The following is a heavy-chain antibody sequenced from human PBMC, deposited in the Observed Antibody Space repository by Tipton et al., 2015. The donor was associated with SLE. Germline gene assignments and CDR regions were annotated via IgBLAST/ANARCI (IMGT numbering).Heavy chain of an antibody. V-gene: IGHV4-61*08. D-gene: IGHD3-10*01. CDR3: ARVRPRKNYYGMDV. J-gene: IGHJ6*02. CDR2: IYYSGST. Sequence: TLSLTCTVSGGSISSGDYYWSWIRQPPGKGLEWIGYIYYSGSTNYNPSLKSRVTISVDTSKNQFSLNLSSLTAADTAVYYCARVRPRKNYYGMDVWGQGTTVTVSS. CDR1: GGSISSGDYY.